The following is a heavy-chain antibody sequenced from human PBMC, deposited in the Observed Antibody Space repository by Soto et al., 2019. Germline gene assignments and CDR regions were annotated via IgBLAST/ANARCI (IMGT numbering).Heavy chain of an antibody. CDR3: ARAQLCWGAGCFDP. CDR2: INHSGST. J-gene: IGHJ5*02. CDR1: GGSFSGYY. V-gene: IGHV4-34*01. Sequence: PSETLSLTCAVYGGSFSGYYWSWIRQPPGKGLEWIGEINHSGSTNYNPSLKSRVTISVDTSKNQFSLKLSSVTAADTAVYYCARAQLCWGAGCFDPWGQGTLVTVSS. D-gene: IGHD3-16*01.